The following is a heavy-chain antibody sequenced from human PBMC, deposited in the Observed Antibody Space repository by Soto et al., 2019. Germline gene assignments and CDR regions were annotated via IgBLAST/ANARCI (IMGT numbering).Heavy chain of an antibody. J-gene: IGHJ4*02. V-gene: IGHV3-9*01. CDR3: AKDIHNFWSGYINY. D-gene: IGHD3-3*01. Sequence: SLRLSCAASGFTFDDYAMHWVRQAPGKGLEWVSGISWNSGSIGYADSVKGRFTISRDNAKNSLYLQMNSLRAEDTALYYCAKDIHNFWSGYINYWGQGTLVTVSS. CDR1: GFTFDDYA. CDR2: ISWNSGSI.